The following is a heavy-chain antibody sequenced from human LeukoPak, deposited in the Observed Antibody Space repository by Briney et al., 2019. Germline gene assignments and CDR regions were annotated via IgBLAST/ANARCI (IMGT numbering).Heavy chain of an antibody. V-gene: IGHV1-18*01. CDR3: ARAPSGAVPATVAV. J-gene: IGHJ6*04. CDR1: GYIFLNFG. CDR2: ITAYTDNT. D-gene: IGHD2-2*01. Sequence: SVKVSCKTSGYIFLNFGMSWVRQAPGQGLECMGWITAYTDNTNYAQKFQGRVTMTRDTSASTAYMELTNLRSDDSAVYYCARAPSGAVPATVAVWGTGTSVTVSS.